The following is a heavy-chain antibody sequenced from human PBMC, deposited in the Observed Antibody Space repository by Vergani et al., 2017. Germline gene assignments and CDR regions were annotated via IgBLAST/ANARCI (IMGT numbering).Heavy chain of an antibody. CDR1: GGTFSSYA. Sequence: QVQLVQPGAEVKKPGSSVKVSCKASGGTFSSYAISWGRQAPGQGLEWMGGMIPIFGTANYAQKFQGRVTSTADHSTSTAYMELSRLRSEDTALYYCARMIVVPAANYYYYYYMDVWGEGTTVTVSS. J-gene: IGHJ6*03. D-gene: IGHD2-2*01. CDR2: MIPIFGTA. V-gene: IGHV1-69*01. CDR3: ARMIVVPAANYYYYYYMDV.